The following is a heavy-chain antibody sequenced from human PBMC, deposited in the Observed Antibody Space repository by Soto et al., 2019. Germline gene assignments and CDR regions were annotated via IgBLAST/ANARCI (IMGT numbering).Heavy chain of an antibody. Sequence: QVQLVQSGAEVTKPGASVKVSCKASGYTFTSYGISWVRQAPGQGLEWMGWISAYNGYTNYAQKLQGRVTMTTDTSTSTAYMELRSLRSGDTAVYYCARGCGGDCYHPPPNYFDYWGQGTLVTVSS. V-gene: IGHV1-18*01. CDR3: ARGCGGDCYHPPPNYFDY. D-gene: IGHD2-21*02. CDR2: ISAYNGYT. J-gene: IGHJ4*02. CDR1: GYTFTSYG.